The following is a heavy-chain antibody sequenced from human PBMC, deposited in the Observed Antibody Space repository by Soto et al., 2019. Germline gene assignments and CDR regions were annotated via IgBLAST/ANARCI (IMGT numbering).Heavy chain of an antibody. D-gene: IGHD3-10*01. CDR3: ASQGFGELHGLVDV. V-gene: IGHV4-59*08. Sequence: QVQLQESGPGLVKPSETLSLTCTISGGPMNNYYCSWFRQPRGQGLEWIGYMGYNGFTRYNPSLRXXVXXSLDTAKTQFSLNLSSVTAADTALYYCASQGFGELHGLVDVWGQGITVTVSS. J-gene: IGHJ6*02. CDR2: MGYNGFT. CDR1: GGPMNNYY.